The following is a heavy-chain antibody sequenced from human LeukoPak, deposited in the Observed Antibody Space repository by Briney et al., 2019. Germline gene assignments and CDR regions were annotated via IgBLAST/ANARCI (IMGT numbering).Heavy chain of an antibody. D-gene: IGHD1-1*01. J-gene: IGHJ4*02. CDR2: ISDSGAST. CDR1: GFTFSGYA. CDR3: AKEALGNFDY. V-gene: IGHV3-23*01. Sequence: GGSLRLSCAASGFTFSGYAMSWVRQAPGKGLEWVSAISDSGASTFYADSVRGRFTISRDSSKNTLYLEMNSLRAEDTAVYYCAKEALGNFDYWGQGTLVTVSS.